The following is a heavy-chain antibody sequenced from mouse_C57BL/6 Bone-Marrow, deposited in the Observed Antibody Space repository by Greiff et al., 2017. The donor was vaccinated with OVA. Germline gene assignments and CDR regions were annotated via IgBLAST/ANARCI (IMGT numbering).Heavy chain of an antibody. D-gene: IGHD1-1*01. CDR2: IDPSDSYT. CDR1: GYTFTSYW. J-gene: IGHJ4*01. CDR3: AIYYYGSRYAMDY. Sequence: QVQLQQPGAELVKPGASVKLSCKASGYTFTSYWMQWVKQRPGQGLEWIGEIDPSDSYTNYTQKFKGKATLTVDTSSSTAYMQLSSLTSGDSAVEYSAIYYYGSRYAMDYWGQGTSLTVSS. V-gene: IGHV1-50*01.